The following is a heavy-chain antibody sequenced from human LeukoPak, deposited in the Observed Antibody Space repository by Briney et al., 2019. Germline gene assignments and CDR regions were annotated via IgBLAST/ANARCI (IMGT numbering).Heavy chain of an antibody. CDR2: IFSGGST. J-gene: IGHJ4*02. CDR1: GFTVSSNY. CDR3: ARDLKTSGWYGDFDY. V-gene: IGHV3-53*01. D-gene: IGHD6-19*01. Sequence: PGGSLRLSCVASGFTVSSNYMSWVRQAPGKGLEWVSAIFSGGSTFYADSVTGRFTISRDNSKNTVYLEMNSLRAEDTAVYYRARDLKTSGWYGDFDYWGQGTLVTVSS.